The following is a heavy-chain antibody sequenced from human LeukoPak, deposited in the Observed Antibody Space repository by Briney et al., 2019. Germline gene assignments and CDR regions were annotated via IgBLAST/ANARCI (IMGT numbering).Heavy chain of an antibody. Sequence: GGSLRLSCAASGFTFTSYAMTWVRQAPGKGLEWASSISGDGGLTYYTDSVKGRFSISRDNSQNTLYLHMDSLRAEDTAFYYCAKDAPRQGTFYYYYYYMDVWGKGTTGTVSS. CDR3: AKDAPRQGTFYYYYYYMDV. D-gene: IGHD2/OR15-2a*01. V-gene: IGHV3-23*01. J-gene: IGHJ6*03. CDR1: GFTFTSYA. CDR2: ISGDGGLT.